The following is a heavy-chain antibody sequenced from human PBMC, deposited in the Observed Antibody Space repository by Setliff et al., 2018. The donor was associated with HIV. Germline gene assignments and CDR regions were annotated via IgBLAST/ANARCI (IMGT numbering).Heavy chain of an antibody. CDR2: IWYDGNNK. CDR1: GLTFSTYG. Sequence: GGSLRLSCAASGLTFSTYGMHWVRQAPGKGLEWVAVIWYDGNNKYYADSVKGRFTISRDNSKNTLYLQVNSLRAEDTAAYYCARDRFPQSNIFGAWYFDLWGRGTLVTVSS. CDR3: ARDRFPQSNIFGAWYFDL. J-gene: IGHJ2*01. V-gene: IGHV3-33*01. D-gene: IGHD3-10*02.